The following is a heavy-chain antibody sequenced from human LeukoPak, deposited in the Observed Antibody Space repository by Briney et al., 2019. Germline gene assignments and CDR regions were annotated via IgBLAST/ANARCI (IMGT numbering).Heavy chain of an antibody. J-gene: IGHJ4*02. CDR1: GFTFSSYS. D-gene: IGHD2-2*01. V-gene: IGHV3-21*04. Sequence: GGSLRLSCAASGFTFSSYSMNWVRQTPGKGLEWVSSISGSGTYIYYADSVKGRFTTSRDNAKNSLYLQMNNLRAEDTAVYYCARKAWVAPAFAYYWGQGTLVTVSS. CDR3: ARKAWVAPAFAYY. CDR2: ISGSGTYI.